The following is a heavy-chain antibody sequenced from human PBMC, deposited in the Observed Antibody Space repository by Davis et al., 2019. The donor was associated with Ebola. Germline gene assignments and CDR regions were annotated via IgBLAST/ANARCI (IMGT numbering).Heavy chain of an antibody. V-gene: IGHV4-39*02. D-gene: IGHD2-2*02. CDR2: IYYSGST. CDR1: GGSISSSSYY. J-gene: IGHJ5*02. Sequence: MPSETLSLTCTVSGGSISSSSYYWGWIRQPPGKGLEWIGSIYYSGSTYYNPSLKSRVTISVDTSKNQFSLKLSSVTAADTAVYYCARDHPNEDIVVVPAAIRNWFDPWGQGTLVTVSS. CDR3: ARDHPNEDIVVVPAAIRNWFDP.